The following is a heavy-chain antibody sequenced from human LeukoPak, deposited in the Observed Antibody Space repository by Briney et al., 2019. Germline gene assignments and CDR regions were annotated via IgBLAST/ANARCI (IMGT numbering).Heavy chain of an antibody. CDR3: ARAGGFGGMPDVKDYYYYYYMDV. D-gene: IGHD3-10*01. Sequence: ASVKVSCKASGGTFSSYAISWVRQAPGQGLEWMGIINPSGGSTSYAQKFQGRVTMTRDMSTSTVYMELSSLRSEDTAVYYCARAGGFGGMPDVKDYYYYYYMDVWGKGTTVTVSS. V-gene: IGHV1-46*01. CDR2: INPSGGST. J-gene: IGHJ6*03. CDR1: GGTFSSYA.